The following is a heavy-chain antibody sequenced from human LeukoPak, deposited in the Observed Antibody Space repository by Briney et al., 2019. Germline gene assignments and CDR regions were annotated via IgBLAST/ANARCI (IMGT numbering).Heavy chain of an antibody. J-gene: IGHJ4*02. Sequence: ASVKVSCKVSGYTLTELSMHWVRQAPGKGLEWMGGFDPEDGETIYAQKFQGRVTMTEDTSTDTAYMELSSLRSEDTAVYYYATGVLRYFDWLPLPDYWGQGTLVTVSS. CDR3: ATGVLRYFDWLPLPDY. V-gene: IGHV1-24*01. CDR2: FDPEDGET. CDR1: GYTLTELS. D-gene: IGHD3-9*01.